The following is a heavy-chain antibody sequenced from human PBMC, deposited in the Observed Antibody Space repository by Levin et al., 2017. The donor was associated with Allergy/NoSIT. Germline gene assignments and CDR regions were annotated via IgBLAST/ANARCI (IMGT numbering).Heavy chain of an antibody. Sequence: GESLKISCKGSGYSFTSYWIGWVRQMPGKGLEWMGIIYPGDSDTRYSPSFQGQVTISADKSISTAYLQWSSLKASDTAMYYCARQEYHRTYYYYGMDVWGQGTTVTVSS. CDR3: ARQEYHRTYYYYGMDV. CDR2: IYPGDSDT. J-gene: IGHJ6*02. CDR1: GYSFTSYW. V-gene: IGHV5-51*01. D-gene: IGHD2-2*01.